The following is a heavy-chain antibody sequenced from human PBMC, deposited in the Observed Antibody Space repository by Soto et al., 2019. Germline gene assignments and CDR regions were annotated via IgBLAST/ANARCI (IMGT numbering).Heavy chain of an antibody. D-gene: IGHD2-15*01. Sequence: SCKASGYTFTGYYMHWVRQAPGKGLEWVAAILYDGSKTYYADSVKGRFTISRDSSKNTLYLQMNSLSAEDTAVYYCAVVGADIWGQGTLVT. V-gene: IGHV3-30-3*01. CDR1: GYTFTGYY. CDR2: ILYDGSKT. J-gene: IGHJ4*02. CDR3: AVVGADI.